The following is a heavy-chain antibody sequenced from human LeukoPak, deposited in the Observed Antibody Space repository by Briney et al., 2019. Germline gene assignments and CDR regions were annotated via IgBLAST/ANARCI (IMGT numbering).Heavy chain of an antibody. CDR2: ISTQSGNT. CDR1: GYTLTSYG. J-gene: IGHJ4*02. D-gene: IGHD3-22*01. Sequence: ASVKVSCEASGYTLTSYGINWMRQAPGQGLEWMGWISTQSGNTSYAQKFQGRVTMTRDTSTSTVYMELSSLRSEDTAVYYCARAGRHYYDSSGYYHFDYWGQGTLVTVSS. V-gene: IGHV1-18*01. CDR3: ARAGRHYYDSSGYYHFDY.